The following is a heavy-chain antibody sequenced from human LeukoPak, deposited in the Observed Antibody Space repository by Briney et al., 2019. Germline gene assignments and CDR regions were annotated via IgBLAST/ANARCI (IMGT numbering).Heavy chain of an antibody. CDR2: MSPNSGNT. V-gene: IGHV1-8*03. CDR1: GYTFTSYD. J-gene: IGHJ4*02. CDR3: ARAVLDYYDSSGYLSAYYFDY. D-gene: IGHD3-22*01. Sequence: VASVKVSCKASGYTFTSYDINWVRQATGQGLEWMGWMSPNSGNTGYAQKFQGRVTITRNTSISTAYMELSSLRSEDTAVYYCARAVLDYYDSSGYLSAYYFDYWGQGTLVTVSS.